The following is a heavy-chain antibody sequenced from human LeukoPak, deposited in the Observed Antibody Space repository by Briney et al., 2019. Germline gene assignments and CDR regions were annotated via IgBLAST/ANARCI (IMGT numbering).Heavy chain of an antibody. CDR1: GYTFNDFY. Sequence: ASVKVSCKASGYTFNDFYIHWVRQAPGQGLEWMGWINPKSGGTSSAQTFQGRVTLTRDRPITTVFMELSRLTSADTAVYYCARGARLTYYYDSSGFYCFDDWGQGTLVTVSP. CDR2: INPKSGGT. J-gene: IGHJ4*02. D-gene: IGHD3-22*01. CDR3: ARGARLTYYYDSSGFYCFDD. V-gene: IGHV1-2*02.